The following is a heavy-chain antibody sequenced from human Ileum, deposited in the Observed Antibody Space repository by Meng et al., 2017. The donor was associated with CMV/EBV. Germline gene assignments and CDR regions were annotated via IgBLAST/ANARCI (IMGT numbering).Heavy chain of an antibody. V-gene: IGHV3-74*01. CDR3: VRDRRQWDDPAYLGMDV. CDR2: INSDGT. CDR1: GFNFNAHW. D-gene: IGHD1-26*01. J-gene: IGHJ6*02. Sequence: GESLKISCVASGFNFNAHWMHWVRQAPGKGLVWISRINSDGTRHVESMRGRFTVPRDNARNTLYPQMNNPRAEDTAVYYCVRDRRQWDDPAYLGMDVWGQGTTVTVSS.